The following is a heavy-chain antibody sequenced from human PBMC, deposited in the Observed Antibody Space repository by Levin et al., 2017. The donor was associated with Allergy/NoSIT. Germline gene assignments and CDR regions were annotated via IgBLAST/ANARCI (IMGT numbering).Heavy chain of an antibody. V-gene: IGHV1-2*02. J-gene: IGHJ4*02. CDR1: GYTFTAYY. Sequence: GASVKVSCKASGYTFTAYYMYWVRQAPGQGLEYLGWINPDSGDTHYAQKFRGRVTMTRDTSISTAYMELSRLRSDDTAVYYCASGPARAFKWFGEPPGGGQGTLVTVSS. CDR3: ASGPARAFKWFGEPPG. D-gene: IGHD3-10*01. CDR2: INPDSGDT.